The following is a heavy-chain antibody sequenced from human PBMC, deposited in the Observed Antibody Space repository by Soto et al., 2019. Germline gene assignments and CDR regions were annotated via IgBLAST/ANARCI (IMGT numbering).Heavy chain of an antibody. CDR2: ISSGSDYI. CDR3: ARAPFSSGWYDNYYLDY. V-gene: IGHV3-21*01. J-gene: IGHJ4*02. Sequence: GGSLRLSCAASGFIFSSYTMSWVRQAPGKGLQWVSSISSGSDYIYYADSVKGRFTISRDNAKNSLYLQMNSLRAEDTAVYYCARAPFSSGWYDNYYLDYWGQGTLVTVSS. D-gene: IGHD6-19*01. CDR1: GFIFSSYT.